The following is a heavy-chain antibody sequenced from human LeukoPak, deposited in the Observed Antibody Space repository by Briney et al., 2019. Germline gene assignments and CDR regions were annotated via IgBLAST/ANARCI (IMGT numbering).Heavy chain of an antibody. Sequence: SETLSLTCAVSGGSISSSNWWSWVRQPPGKGLEWIGEIYHSGSTNYNPSLKSRVTISVDKSKNQFSLKLSSVTAADTAVYYCARAGDYGDYYFDYWGQGTLVTVSS. J-gene: IGHJ4*02. CDR2: IYHSGST. CDR3: ARAGDYGDYYFDY. CDR1: GGSISSSNW. V-gene: IGHV4-4*02. D-gene: IGHD4-17*01.